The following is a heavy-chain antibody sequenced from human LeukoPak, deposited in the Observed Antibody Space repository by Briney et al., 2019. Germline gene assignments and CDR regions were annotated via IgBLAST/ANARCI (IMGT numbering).Heavy chain of an antibody. Sequence: TPSETLSLTCAVYGGSFSGYYWSWIRQPPGKGLEWIGEINHSGSTNYNPSLKSRVTISVDTSKSQFSLKLSSVTAADPAVYYCVRQDYAGYFDYWGQGTLVTVSS. CDR1: GGSFSGYY. V-gene: IGHV4-34*01. CDR2: INHSGST. CDR3: VRQDYAGYFDY. J-gene: IGHJ4*02. D-gene: IGHD4/OR15-4a*01.